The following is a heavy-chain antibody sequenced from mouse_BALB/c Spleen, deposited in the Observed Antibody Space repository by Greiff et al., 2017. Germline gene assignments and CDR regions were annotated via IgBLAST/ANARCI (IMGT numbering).Heavy chain of an antibody. Sequence: VQLQQSGPGLVALSQSLSITCTVSGFSLTGYGVNWVRQPPGKGLEWLGMIWGDGSTDYNSALKSRLSISKDNSKSQVFLKMNSLQTDDTARYYCARDRGVRRWYFDVWGAGTTVTVSS. V-gene: IGHV2-6-7*01. CDR1: GFSLTGYG. CDR3: ARDRGVRRWYFDV. D-gene: IGHD2-14*01. J-gene: IGHJ1*01. CDR2: IWGDGST.